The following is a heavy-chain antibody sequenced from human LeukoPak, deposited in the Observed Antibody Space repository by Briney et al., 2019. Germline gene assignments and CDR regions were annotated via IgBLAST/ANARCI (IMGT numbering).Heavy chain of an antibody. CDR1: GGSISSYY. D-gene: IGHD3-22*01. Sequence: PSETLSLTCTVSGGSISSYYWSWIRQPPGKGPEWMGYIYDSGSTNYNPSLKSRVTISVDTSTNQFSLKLSSVTAADTAVYYCATLNYDSGDYYYFDSWSQGTLVTVSS. V-gene: IGHV4-59*08. CDR2: IYDSGST. J-gene: IGHJ4*02. CDR3: ATLNYDSGDYYYFDS.